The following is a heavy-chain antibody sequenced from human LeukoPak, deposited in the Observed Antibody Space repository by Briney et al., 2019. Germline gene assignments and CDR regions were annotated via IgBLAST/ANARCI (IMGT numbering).Heavy chain of an antibody. V-gene: IGHV3-48*03. CDR3: ARDFSDAFDL. Sequence: GGSLRLSCAASGFTFTFYQMHWVRQAPGRGLEWVSYIGSGGGTIYYAHSVKGRVTISRHNAKNSLYLQMKTMRAQDTAAYYCARDFSDAFDLWGQGTMVTVS. CDR1: GFTFTFYQ. CDR2: IGSGGGTI. J-gene: IGHJ3*01.